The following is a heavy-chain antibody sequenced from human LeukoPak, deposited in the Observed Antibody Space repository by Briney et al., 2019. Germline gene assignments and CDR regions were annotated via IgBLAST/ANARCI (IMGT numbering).Heavy chain of an antibody. CDR2: ISSSGSTI. V-gene: IGHV3-48*04. CDR1: GFTFSDYS. J-gene: IGHJ6*04. CDR3: AELGITMIGGV. D-gene: IGHD3-10*02. Sequence: GGSLRLSCAASGFTFSDYSMTWVRQAPGKGLEWVSYISSSGSTIYYADSVKGRFTISRDNAKNSLYLQMNSLRAEDTAVYYCAELGITMIGGVWGKGTTVTISS.